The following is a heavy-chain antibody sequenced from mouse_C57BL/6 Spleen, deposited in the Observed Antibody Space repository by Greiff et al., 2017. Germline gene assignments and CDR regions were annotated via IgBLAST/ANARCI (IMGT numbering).Heavy chain of an antibody. Sequence: VQLQQSGPELVKPGASVKISCKASGYAFSSSWMNWVKQRPGKGLEWIGRIYPGDGDPNYNGKFKGKATLTADKSSSTAYMQLSSLTSEDSAVYFCARGGYDYETLGYWGQGTTLTVSS. CDR2: IYPGDGDP. CDR1: GYAFSSSW. J-gene: IGHJ2*01. D-gene: IGHD2-4*01. V-gene: IGHV1-82*01. CDR3: ARGGYDYETLGY.